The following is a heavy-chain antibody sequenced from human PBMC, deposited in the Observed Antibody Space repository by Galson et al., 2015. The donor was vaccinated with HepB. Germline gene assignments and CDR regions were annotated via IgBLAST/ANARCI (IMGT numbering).Heavy chain of an antibody. CDR2: ISSSSSYT. J-gene: IGHJ4*02. CDR1: GFTFSDYH. CDR3: ARGSYYDSSGLGSFFDY. D-gene: IGHD3-22*01. Sequence: SLRLSCAASGFTFSDYHMSWIRQAPGKGLEWVSYISSSSSYTNYADSVKGRFTISRDNAKNSLYLQMNSLRAEDTAVYYCARGSYYDSSGLGSFFDYWGQGTLVTVSS. V-gene: IGHV3-11*06.